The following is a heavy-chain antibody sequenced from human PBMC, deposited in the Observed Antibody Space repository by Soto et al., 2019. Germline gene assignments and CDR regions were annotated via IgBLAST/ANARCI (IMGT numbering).Heavy chain of an antibody. D-gene: IGHD3-3*01. V-gene: IGHV4-4*02. J-gene: IGHJ4*01. CDR3: ARFLPGFVGENEAFDF. Sequence: QVQLQESGPGLVKPSGTLSLTCTVSDGSISNNNWWSWVRQTPEKGLEWIGQIYHSGNTNYNPSLKSRVSMSVDKSKNQFSLKMNSATAADTAVYYCARFLPGFVGENEAFDFWGHGTLVTVSS. CDR1: DGSISNNNW. CDR2: IYHSGNT.